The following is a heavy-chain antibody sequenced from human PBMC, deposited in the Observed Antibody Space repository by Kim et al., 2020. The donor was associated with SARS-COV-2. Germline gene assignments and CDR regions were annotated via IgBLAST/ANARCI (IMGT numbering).Heavy chain of an antibody. V-gene: IGHV4-59*01. D-gene: IGHD1-26*01. CDR3: ARGRWELPY. CDR2: IYYSGST. CDR1: GGSISNYY. Sequence: SETLSLTCTVSGGSISNYYWSWIRQPPGKGLEWIGYIYYSGSTNYNPSLKSRATISGDTSNNQVSLTLSSVPAADTAVYYCARGRWELPYGGQGTLVTVS. J-gene: IGHJ4*02.